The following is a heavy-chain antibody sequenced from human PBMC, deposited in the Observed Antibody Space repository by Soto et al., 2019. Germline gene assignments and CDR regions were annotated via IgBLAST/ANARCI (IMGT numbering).Heavy chain of an antibody. J-gene: IGHJ6*02. Sequence: SETLSLTCTVSGGSISSYYWSWIRQPPGKGLEWIGYIYYSGSTNYNPSLKSRVTISVDTSKNQFSLKLSSVTAADTAVYYCARDDRQYYYYGMDVWGQGTTVTVSS. V-gene: IGHV4-59*01. CDR1: GGSISSYY. CDR3: ARDDRQYYYYGMDV. CDR2: IYYSGST. D-gene: IGHD3-22*01.